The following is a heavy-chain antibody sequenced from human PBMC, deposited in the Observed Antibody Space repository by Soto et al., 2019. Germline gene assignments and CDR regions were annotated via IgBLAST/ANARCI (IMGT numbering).Heavy chain of an antibody. CDR3: ARGEVVAYYYYYGMDV. CDR1: GGSISSGGYY. CDR2: IYYSGST. J-gene: IGHJ6*02. D-gene: IGHD2-15*01. Sequence: QVQLQESGPGLVKPSQTLSLTCTVSGGSISSGGYYWSWIRQHPGKGLEWIGYIYYSGSTYYNPSLKGRVTISVDTSKNQFSLELSSVTAADTAVYYCARGEVVAYYYYYGMDVWGQGTTVTVSS. V-gene: IGHV4-31*03.